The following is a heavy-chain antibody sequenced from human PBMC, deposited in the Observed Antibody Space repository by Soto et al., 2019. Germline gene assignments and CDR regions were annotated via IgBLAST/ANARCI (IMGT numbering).Heavy chain of an antibody. V-gene: IGHV4-30-4*01. Sequence: SETLSLTCTVSGGSISSGDYYWSWIRQPPGKGLEWIGYIYYSGSTYYNPSLKSRVTISVDTSKNQFSLKLSSVTAADTAVYYCASANRFLEWPRFDPWGQGTLVTVSS. CDR2: IYYSGST. CDR3: ASANRFLEWPRFDP. CDR1: GGSISSGDYY. J-gene: IGHJ5*02. D-gene: IGHD3-3*01.